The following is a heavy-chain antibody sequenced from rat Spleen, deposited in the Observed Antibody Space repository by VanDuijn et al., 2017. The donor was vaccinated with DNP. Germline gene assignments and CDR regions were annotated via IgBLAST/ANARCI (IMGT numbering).Heavy chain of an antibody. CDR1: GFSLTSYP. D-gene: IGHD2-1*01. J-gene: IGHJ2*01. CDR3: ARDYGYTYGFDY. V-gene: IGHV2-30*01. CDR2: IWTGGST. Sequence: QVQLKESGPGLVQPSQTLSLACTVSGFSLTSYPVHWVRQPSGKGLEWMGLIWTGGSTEYNSALKSRLSISRDTSKSQVFLKMNSLQTEDIATYYCARDYGYTYGFDYWGQGVMVTVSP.